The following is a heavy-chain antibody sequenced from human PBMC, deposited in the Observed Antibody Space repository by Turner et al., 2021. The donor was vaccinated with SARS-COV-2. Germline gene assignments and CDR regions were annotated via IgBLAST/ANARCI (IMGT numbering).Heavy chain of an antibody. CDR1: GFTVSSNY. CDR2: IYSGGST. J-gene: IGHJ4*02. D-gene: IGHD1-26*01. CDR3: AKIYGGSYFAAFDY. Sequence: EVQLVESGGGLIQPGGSLRLSCAASGFTVSSNYMSWVRQAPGKGLEWVSVIYSGGSTYYADSVKGRFTISRDNSKNTLYLQMNSLRAEDTAVYYCAKIYGGSYFAAFDYWGQGTLVTVSS. V-gene: IGHV3-53*01.